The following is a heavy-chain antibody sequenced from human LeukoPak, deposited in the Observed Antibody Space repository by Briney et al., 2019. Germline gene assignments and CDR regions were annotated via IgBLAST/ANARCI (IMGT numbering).Heavy chain of an antibody. Sequence: PSETLSLTCTVSGGSISSYYWSWIRQPPGKGLEWIGYIYHGGSTNYNPSPSLKSRVTISVDTSKNQFSLKLRSVTAADTAVYYCARDSMTLWFGESDAFDIWGQGTMVTVSS. J-gene: IGHJ3*02. CDR1: GGSISSYY. CDR3: ARDSMTLWFGESDAFDI. V-gene: IGHV4-59*01. D-gene: IGHD3-10*01. CDR2: IYHGGST.